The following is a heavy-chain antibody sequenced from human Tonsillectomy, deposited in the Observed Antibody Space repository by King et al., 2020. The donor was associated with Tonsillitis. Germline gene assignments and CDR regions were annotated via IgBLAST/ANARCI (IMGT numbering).Heavy chain of an antibody. CDR1: GFTFSTYW. CDR2: IKSDGSST. D-gene: IGHD3-10*01. Sequence: VQLVESGGGLVQPGGSLRLSCAASGFTFSTYWMHWVRQVPGKGLVWVSQIKSDGSSTKYVDSVKGRFTISRDNAKNTLYLQMNSLRVDDTAVYYCARGGDGSAYGKFAYWGQGALVTVSS. CDR3: ARGGDGSAYGKFAY. V-gene: IGHV3-74*03. J-gene: IGHJ4*02.